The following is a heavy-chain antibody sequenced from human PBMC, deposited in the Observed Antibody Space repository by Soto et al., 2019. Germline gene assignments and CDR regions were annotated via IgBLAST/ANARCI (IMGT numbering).Heavy chain of an antibody. J-gene: IGHJ4*02. CDR2: TYYRSKWYN. Sequence: SQTLSLTCAISGDSVSSNSAAWNWIRQSPSRGLEWLGRTYYRSKWYNDYAVSVKSRITINPDTSKNQFSLQLNSVTPEDTAVYYCARAGLLWFGELLDFDYSRQGTLLTASS. CDR3: ARAGLLWFGELLDFDY. D-gene: IGHD3-10*01. V-gene: IGHV6-1*01. CDR1: GDSVSSNSAA.